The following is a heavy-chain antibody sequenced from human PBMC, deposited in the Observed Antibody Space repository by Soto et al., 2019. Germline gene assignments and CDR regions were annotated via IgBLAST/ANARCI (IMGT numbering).Heavy chain of an antibody. CDR1: GFTFIRSA. D-gene: IGHD2-2*01. CDR3: AADPMPTSYYYYDMDV. J-gene: IGHJ6*02. V-gene: IGHV1-58*01. Sequence: SVKVSCEASGFTFIRSAVQWVRQARGQRLEWVGWIVVASGNTNYAQKFQDRVTITRDMSTSTAYMDLRSLRSEDTAVYYCAADPMPTSYYYYDMDVWGQGTTVTVSS. CDR2: IVVASGNT.